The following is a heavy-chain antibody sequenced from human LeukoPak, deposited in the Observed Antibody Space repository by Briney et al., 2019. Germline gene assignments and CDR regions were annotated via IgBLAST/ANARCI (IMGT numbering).Heavy chain of an antibody. CDR1: GFTFSSYA. D-gene: IGHD3-22*01. Sequence: GSLRLSCAASGFTFSSYAMSWVRQPPGKGLEWIGEINHSGSTNYNPSLKSRVTISVDTSKNQFSLKLSSVTAADTAVYYCARGPYYYDSSGYYTLYFDYWGQGTLVTVSS. CDR3: ARGPYYYDSSGYYTLYFDY. CDR2: INHSGST. V-gene: IGHV4-34*01. J-gene: IGHJ4*02.